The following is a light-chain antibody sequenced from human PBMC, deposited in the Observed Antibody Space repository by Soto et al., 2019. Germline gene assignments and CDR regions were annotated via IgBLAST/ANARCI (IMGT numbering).Light chain of an antibody. CDR1: QSVASSY. J-gene: IGKJ1*01. V-gene: IGKV3-20*01. Sequence: EVVLTQSPGTLSLSPGESVTLSCRASQSVASSYLAWYQQKPGRAPRLLFYSASSRATGIPDMFSGSGSGTDFTLTISRLEPEDFAVYYCHHFGSLPETFGQGTNGE. CDR2: SAS. CDR3: HHFGSLPET.